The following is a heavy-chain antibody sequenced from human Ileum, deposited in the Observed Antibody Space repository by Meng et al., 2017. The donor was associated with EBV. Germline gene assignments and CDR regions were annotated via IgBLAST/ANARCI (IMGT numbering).Heavy chain of an antibody. Sequence: QGRRQESGPGRVKPSGTLSLPCAVSGGSISSSNWWRWVRQPPGKGLEWIGEIYHRGSTNYNPSLKSRVTISVDKSKNQFSLKLSSVTAADTAVYYCASFPPPGKQWLVTDYWGQGTLVTVSS. V-gene: IGHV4-4*02. CDR3: ASFPPPGKQWLVTDY. D-gene: IGHD6-19*01. J-gene: IGHJ4*02. CDR1: GGSISSSNW. CDR2: IYHRGST.